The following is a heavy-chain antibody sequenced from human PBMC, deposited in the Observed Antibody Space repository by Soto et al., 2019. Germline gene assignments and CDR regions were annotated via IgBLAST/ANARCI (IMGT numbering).Heavy chain of an antibody. Sequence: HPXGSLRLSCSAAGVSCSSYAMSWVRQAPGKGLDWVSAISGSGTKTHYADSVKGRFTISRDNSKNTLYLQMNSLRAEDTAVYYCAKDHPVIEVVKVFEYWGRGALVTVSS. CDR1: GVSCSSYA. D-gene: IGHD3-22*01. J-gene: IGHJ4*02. V-gene: IGHV3-23*01. CDR2: ISGSGTKT. CDR3: AKDHPVIEVVKVFEY.